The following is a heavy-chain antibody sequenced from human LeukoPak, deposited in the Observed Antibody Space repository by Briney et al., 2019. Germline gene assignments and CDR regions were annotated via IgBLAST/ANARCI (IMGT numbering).Heavy chain of an antibody. CDR1: GYTFTGYY. Sequence: ASVKVSCKASGYTFTGYYMHWVRQAPGQGLEWMGWINPNSGGTNYAQKFQGRVTMTRDTSISTAYMELSRLRSDDTAVYYCARPLLKGSWGQRDAFDIWGQGTMVTVSS. J-gene: IGHJ3*02. D-gene: IGHD2-15*01. CDR3: ARPLLKGSWGQRDAFDI. V-gene: IGHV1-2*02. CDR2: INPNSGGT.